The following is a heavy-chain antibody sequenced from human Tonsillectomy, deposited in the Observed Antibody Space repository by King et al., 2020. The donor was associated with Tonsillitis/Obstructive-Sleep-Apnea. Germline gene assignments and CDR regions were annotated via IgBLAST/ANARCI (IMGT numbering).Heavy chain of an antibody. V-gene: IGHV3-73*02. CDR3: TRRSSSSISNWFDP. CDR2: IRSKLNNYAT. J-gene: IGHJ5*02. Sequence: VQLVESGGGLVQPGGSLKLSCAGSGFTFSGSAMHWVRQASGKGLEWIGRIRSKLNNYATAYAASVNGRFTISRDDSKNTAYLQMNSLKTEDTAVYYCTRRSSSSISNWFDPWGQGTLVTVSS. CDR1: GFTFSGSA. D-gene: IGHD6-6*01.